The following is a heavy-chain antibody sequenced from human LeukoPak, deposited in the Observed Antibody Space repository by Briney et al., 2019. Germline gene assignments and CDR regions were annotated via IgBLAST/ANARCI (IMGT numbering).Heavy chain of an antibody. D-gene: IGHD2-15*01. CDR1: GFTFSNAW. V-gene: IGHV3-15*01. CDR2: IKSKTDGGTT. CDR3: TTALVGVPTSGVDP. J-gene: IGHJ5*02. Sequence: GGSLRLSCAASGFTFSNAWMSWVRQAPGKGLEWVGRIKSKTDGGTTDYAAPVKGRFTISRDDSKNTLYLQMNSLKTEDTAVYYCTTALVGVPTSGVDPWGQGTLVTVSS.